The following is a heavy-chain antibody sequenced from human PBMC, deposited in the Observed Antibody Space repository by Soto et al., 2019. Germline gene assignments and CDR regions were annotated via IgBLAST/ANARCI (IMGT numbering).Heavy chain of an antibody. J-gene: IGHJ3*02. V-gene: IGHV4-39*01. Sequence: SSETLSLTCTVSGGSISSSSYYWGWIRQPPGKGLEWIGSIYYSGSTYYNPSLKSRVTISVDTSKNQFSLKLSSVTAADTAVYYCASSHSGYYGRPDALAIWGQGTMVTVAS. CDR1: GGSISSSSYY. D-gene: IGHD5-12*01. CDR3: ASSHSGYYGRPDALAI. CDR2: IYYSGST.